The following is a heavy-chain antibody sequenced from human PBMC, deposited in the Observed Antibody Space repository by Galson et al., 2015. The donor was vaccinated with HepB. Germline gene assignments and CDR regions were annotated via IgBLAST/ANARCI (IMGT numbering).Heavy chain of an antibody. D-gene: IGHD3-10*01. CDR3: ARGVGGSGSYMNYCGMDV. Sequence: SVKVSCKASGGTFSSYTTSWVRQAPGQGLEWMGRIIPILGIANYAQKFQGRVTITADKSTCTAYMELSSLRSEDTAVYYCARGVGGSGSYMNYCGMDVWRPGTTVNASS. CDR1: GGTFSSYT. J-gene: IGHJ6*02. V-gene: IGHV1-69*02. CDR2: IIPILGIA.